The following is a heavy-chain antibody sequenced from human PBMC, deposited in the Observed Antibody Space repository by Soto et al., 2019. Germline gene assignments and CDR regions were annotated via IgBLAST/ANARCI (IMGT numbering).Heavy chain of an antibody. CDR2: INPNSGGT. V-gene: IGHV1-2*04. CDR1: GYTFTGYY. CDR3: ARAGPTGTTLLGYNWFDP. J-gene: IGHJ5*02. D-gene: IGHD1-1*01. Sequence: QVQLVQSGAEVKKPGASVKVSCKASGYTFTGYYMHWVRQAPGQGLEWMGWINPNSGGTNYAQKFQGWVTMTRDTSISTAYMELSRLRSDDTAVYYCARAGPTGTTLLGYNWFDPWAREPWSPSPQ.